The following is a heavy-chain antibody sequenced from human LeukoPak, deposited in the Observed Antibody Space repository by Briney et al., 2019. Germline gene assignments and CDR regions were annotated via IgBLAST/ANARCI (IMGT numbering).Heavy chain of an antibody. J-gene: IGHJ4*02. CDR2: INAANGNT. V-gene: IGHV1-3*01. CDR3: ASAWTYYYDSSSYYFDY. D-gene: IGHD3-22*01. CDR1: GYTLTSYA. Sequence: ASVKVSCKASGYTLTSYAMHWVRQAPRQRLEWMAWINAANGNTKYSQKFQGRITVTRDTSASTAYMELSSLRSEDTAVYYCASAWTYYYDSSSYYFDYWGQGTLVTVSS.